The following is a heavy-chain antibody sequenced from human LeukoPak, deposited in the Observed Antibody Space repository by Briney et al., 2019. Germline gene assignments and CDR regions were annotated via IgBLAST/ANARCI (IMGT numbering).Heavy chain of an antibody. Sequence: RASVKVSCTASGYTFTGYYMHWVRQAPGQGLEWMGRINPNSGGTNYAQKFQGRVTMTRDTSISTAYMELSRLRSDDTAVYYCARDPPRRTYYYDSRVDYWGQGTLVTVSS. CDR2: INPNSGGT. D-gene: IGHD3-22*01. J-gene: IGHJ4*02. V-gene: IGHV1-2*06. CDR3: ARDPPRRTYYYDSRVDY. CDR1: GYTFTGYY.